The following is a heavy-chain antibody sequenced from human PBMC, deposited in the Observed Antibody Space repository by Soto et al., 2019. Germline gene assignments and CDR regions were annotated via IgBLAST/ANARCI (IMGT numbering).Heavy chain of an antibody. CDR1: GFTVSSNY. Sequence: GGSLRLSCAASGFTVSSNYMSWVRQAPGKGLEWVSVIYSGGSTYYADSVKGRFTISRDNSKNTLYLQMNSLRAEDTAVYYCAKPESACISNSCYIHRFPDSYGMDVWGQGTTVTVSS. CDR3: AKPESACISNSCYIHRFPDSYGMDV. D-gene: IGHD2-2*02. CDR2: IYSGGST. J-gene: IGHJ6*02. V-gene: IGHV3-53*01.